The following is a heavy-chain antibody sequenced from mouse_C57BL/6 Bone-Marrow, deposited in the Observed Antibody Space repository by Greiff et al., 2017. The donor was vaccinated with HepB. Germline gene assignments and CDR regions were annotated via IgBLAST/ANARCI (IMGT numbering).Heavy chain of an antibody. CDR2: ISDGGSYT. Sequence: EVQVVESGGGLVKPGGSLKLSCAASGFTFSSYAMSWVRQTPEKRLEWVATISDGGSYTYYPDNVKGRFTISRDNAKNNLYLQMSHLKSEDTAMYYCARDLTTVVATDAMDYWGQGTAVTVSS. J-gene: IGHJ4*01. CDR1: GFTFSSYA. CDR3: ARDLTTVVATDAMDY. V-gene: IGHV5-4*01. D-gene: IGHD1-1*01.